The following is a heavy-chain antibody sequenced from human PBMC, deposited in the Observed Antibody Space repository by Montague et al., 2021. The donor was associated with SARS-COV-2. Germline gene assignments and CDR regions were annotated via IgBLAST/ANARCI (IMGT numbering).Heavy chain of an antibody. CDR2: THQWGGT. CDR3: ARAQNICFIANCVNYFDL. D-gene: IGHD1-1*01. CDR1: GDSINSEHW. V-gene: IGHV4-4*02. J-gene: IGHJ4*02. Sequence: SETLSLTCAVSGDSINSEHWWSWVRQPPGKGLEWIVETHQWGGTNYNPSLRSRVSIFLDNSKNQFSLILTSVTAADTAVYYCARAQNICFIANCVNYFDLWGLGALVSVSS.